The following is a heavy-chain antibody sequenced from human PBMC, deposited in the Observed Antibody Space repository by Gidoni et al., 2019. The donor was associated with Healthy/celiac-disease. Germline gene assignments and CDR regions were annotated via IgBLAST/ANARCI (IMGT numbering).Heavy chain of an antibody. Sequence: QVQLVQSGAEVKKPGTSVKVSCKASGYTFTSYGIRWVRQAPGQGLEWMGWNSAYNCNTNYAQKLQGRVTMTTDTSTSTAYMELRSLRSDDPAVYYWARDSGYYDFWSGPYYYGMDVWGQGTTVTVSS. CDR1: GYTFTSYG. CDR2: NSAYNCNT. CDR3: ARDSGYYDFWSGPYYYGMDV. D-gene: IGHD3-3*01. J-gene: IGHJ6*02. V-gene: IGHV1-18*01.